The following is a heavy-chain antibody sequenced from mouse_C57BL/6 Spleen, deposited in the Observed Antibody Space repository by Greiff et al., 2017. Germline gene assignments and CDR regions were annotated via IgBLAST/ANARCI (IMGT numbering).Heavy chain of an antibody. CDR3: TADWEGGFDY. Sequence: EVQRVESGGGLVQPGGSMKLSCVASGFTFSNYWMNWVRQSPEKGLEWVAQIRLKSDNYASHYAVSVKGRFTISRNDSKSSVSQLMSNISAEDTGIYYCTADWEGGFDYWGQGTTLTVSA. D-gene: IGHD4-1*01. J-gene: IGHJ2*01. CDR1: GFTFSNYW. V-gene: IGHV6-3*01. CDR2: IRLKSDNYAS.